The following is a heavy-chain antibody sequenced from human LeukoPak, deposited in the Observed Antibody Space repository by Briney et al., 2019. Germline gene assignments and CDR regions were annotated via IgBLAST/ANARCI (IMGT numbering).Heavy chain of an antibody. Sequence: GGSLRLSCAASGFTFSSYAMSWVRQVPGKGLEWVSAISGSGGSTYYAGSVKGRFTISRDNSKNTLYLQMNSLRAEDTAVYYCAKEESGYGLTHFDYWGQGTLVTVSS. CDR1: GFTFSSYA. CDR3: AKEESGYGLTHFDY. V-gene: IGHV3-23*01. CDR2: ISGSGGST. J-gene: IGHJ4*02. D-gene: IGHD5-12*01.